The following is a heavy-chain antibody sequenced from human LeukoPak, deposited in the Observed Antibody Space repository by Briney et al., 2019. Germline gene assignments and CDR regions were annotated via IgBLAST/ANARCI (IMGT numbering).Heavy chain of an antibody. CDR1: GFTFSSYE. CDR3: ARDPMFRGETGAFDI. V-gene: IGHV3-48*03. Sequence: PGGSLRLSCAASGFTFSSYEMNWVRQAPGKGLEWVSYISSSGSTIYYADSVKGRFTISRDNSRNTLYLQMNSLRPEDTAIYYCARDPMFRGETGAFDIWGQGTMVTVSS. D-gene: IGHD3-10*01. CDR2: ISSSGSTI. J-gene: IGHJ3*02.